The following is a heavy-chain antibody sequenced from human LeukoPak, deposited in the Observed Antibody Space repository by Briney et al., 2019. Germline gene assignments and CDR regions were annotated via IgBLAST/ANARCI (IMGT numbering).Heavy chain of an antibody. V-gene: IGHV3-7*01. CDR2: IKQDGSEK. D-gene: IGHD3-22*01. Sequence: GGSLRLSCAAAGFTFSSYWMSWVCQAPGKGLEWVANIKQDGSEKYYVDSVKGRFTISRDNAKNSLYLQMNSLRAEDTAVYYCARDYYDSSGYQYYFDYWGQGTLVTVSS. CDR3: ARDYYDSSGYQYYFDY. CDR1: GFTFSSYW. J-gene: IGHJ4*02.